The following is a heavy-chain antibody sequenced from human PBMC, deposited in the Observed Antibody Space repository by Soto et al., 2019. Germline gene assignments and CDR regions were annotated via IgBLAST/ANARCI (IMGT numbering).Heavy chain of an antibody. D-gene: IGHD3-22*01. V-gene: IGHV1-3*01. J-gene: IGHJ4*02. Sequence: QVQLVQSGAEVKKPGASVKVSCKASGYTFTSYAMHRVRQAPGQSLEWMGWINAGNGNTKYSQKFQGRVTITRDTSASTAYMELSSLRSEYTAVYYCARGDYYDIHDYWGQGTLVTVSS. CDR3: ARGDYYDIHDY. CDR1: GYTFTSYA. CDR2: INAGNGNT.